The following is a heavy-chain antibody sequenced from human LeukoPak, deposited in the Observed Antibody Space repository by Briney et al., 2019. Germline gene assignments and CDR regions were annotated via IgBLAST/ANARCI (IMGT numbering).Heavy chain of an antibody. CDR2: IKQDGSEE. CDR3: ARAVAHYGAFDY. Sequence: GALRLSCAASGFTFSSYWMSWVRQAPGKGLEWVANIKQDGSEEYYVDSVKGRFTISRDNAKNSLYLQMNSLRAEDTAVYYCARAVAHYGAFDYWGQGTLVTVSS. CDR1: GFTFSSYW. D-gene: IGHD1-26*01. J-gene: IGHJ4*02. V-gene: IGHV3-7*03.